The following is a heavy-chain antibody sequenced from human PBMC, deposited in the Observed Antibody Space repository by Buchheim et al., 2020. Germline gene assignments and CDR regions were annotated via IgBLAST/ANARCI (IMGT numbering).Heavy chain of an antibody. CDR2: IIPILGIA. CDR1: GGTFSSYT. D-gene: IGHD6-13*01. Sequence: QVQLVQSGAEVKKPGSSVKVSCKASGGTFSSYTISWVRQAPGQGLEWMGRIIPILGIANYAQKFQGRVTITADKSTSTAYMELSSLRSEDTAVYYCAKPAFGWQQLVKGPLDDYWGQGTL. J-gene: IGHJ4*02. CDR3: AKPAFGWQQLVKGPLDDY. V-gene: IGHV1-69*02.